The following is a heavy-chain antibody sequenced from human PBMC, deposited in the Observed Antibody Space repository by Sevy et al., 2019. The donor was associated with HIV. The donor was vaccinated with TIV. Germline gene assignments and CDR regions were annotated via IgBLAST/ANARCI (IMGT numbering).Heavy chain of an antibody. D-gene: IGHD1-7*01. CDR1: GFTFSKYW. Sequence: GGSLRLSCAASGFTFSKYWMGWVRQAPGKGLEWVANIKQDAGQKYYVDSVKGRFTISRHNAKNSLYLQMNSLRAEDTDVYFCARDDGNYYFHYWGQGTLVTVSS. CDR3: ARDDGNYYFHY. CDR2: IKQDAGQK. J-gene: IGHJ4*02. V-gene: IGHV3-7*01.